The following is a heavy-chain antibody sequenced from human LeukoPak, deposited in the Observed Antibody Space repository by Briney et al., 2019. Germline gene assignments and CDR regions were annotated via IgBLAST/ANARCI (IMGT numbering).Heavy chain of an antibody. D-gene: IGHD3-22*01. V-gene: IGHV5-51*01. J-gene: IGHJ4*02. CDR3: ARLKYYDSSGHFDY. CDR2: IYPGDSDT. CDR1: GYSFTSYW. Sequence: HGESLKVSCKGSGYSFTSYWIGWVRQMPGKGLEWMGIIYPGDSDTRYSPSFQGQVTISADKSISTAYLQWSSLKASDTAMYYCARLKYYDSSGHFDYWGQGTLVTVSS.